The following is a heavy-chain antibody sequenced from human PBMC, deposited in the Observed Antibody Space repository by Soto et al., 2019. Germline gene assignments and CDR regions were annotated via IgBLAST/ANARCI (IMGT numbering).Heavy chain of an antibody. V-gene: IGHV3-21*01. D-gene: IGHD2-2*02. CDR2: ISSSSSYI. J-gene: IGHJ5*02. Sequence: GGSLRLSCAASGFTFSSYSMNWVRQAPGKGLEWVSSISSSSSYIYYADSVKGRFTISRDNAKNSLYLQMNSLRAEDTAVYYCARSLPVYQNAWFDPWGQGTLVTVSS. CDR3: ARSLPVYQNAWFDP. CDR1: GFTFSSYS.